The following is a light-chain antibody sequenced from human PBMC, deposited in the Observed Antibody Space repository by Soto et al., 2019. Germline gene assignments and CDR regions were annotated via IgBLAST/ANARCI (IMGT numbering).Light chain of an antibody. Sequence: QSALTQPRSVSGSPGQSVTISCTGTSSDVGGYNYVSWYQQHPGKAPKLMIHDVTKRPSGVPDRFSGSKSGNRASLTISGLQAEDEDDYYCCSYAGSYSFDVIFGGGTKLTVL. CDR3: CSYAGSYSFDVI. V-gene: IGLV2-11*01. J-gene: IGLJ2*01. CDR2: DVT. CDR1: SSDVGGYNY.